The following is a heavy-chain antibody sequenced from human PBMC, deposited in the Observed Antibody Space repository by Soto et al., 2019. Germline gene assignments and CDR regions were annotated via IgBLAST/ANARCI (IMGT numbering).Heavy chain of an antibody. CDR1: GYTFTGYY. V-gene: IGHV1-2*04. Sequence: ASVKVSCKASGYTFTGYYMHWVRQAPGQGLEWMGWINPNSGGTNYAQKFQGWVTMTRDTSISTAYMELSRLRSDDTAVYYCAREHLYYYGSGSPGYYYYYGMDVWGQGTTVTVSS. J-gene: IGHJ6*02. D-gene: IGHD3-10*01. CDR3: AREHLYYYGSGSPGYYYYYGMDV. CDR2: INPNSGGT.